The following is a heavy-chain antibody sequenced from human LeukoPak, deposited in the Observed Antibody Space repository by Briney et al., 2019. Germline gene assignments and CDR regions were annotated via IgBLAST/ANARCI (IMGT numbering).Heavy chain of an antibody. V-gene: IGHV4-59*01. D-gene: IGHD4-11*01. Sequence: SETLSLTCTVSGGSIRSYYWSWIRQPPGKGLEWIGYIYYSGSTNYNPSLKSRVTISVDTSKNQFSLKLSSVTAADTAVYYCASMAVTTWVWFDPWGQGTLVTVSS. CDR2: IYYSGST. J-gene: IGHJ5*02. CDR3: ASMAVTTWVWFDP. CDR1: GGSIRSYY.